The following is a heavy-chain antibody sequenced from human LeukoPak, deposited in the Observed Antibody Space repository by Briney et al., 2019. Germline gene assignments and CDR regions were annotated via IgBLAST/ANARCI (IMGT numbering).Heavy chain of an antibody. D-gene: IGHD6-13*01. CDR3: AKEGYSSSWYRTQPPNY. V-gene: IGHV3-23*01. CDR1: GYTFTSSA. Sequence: PGGSLRLSCAASGYTFTSSAMSWVRQAPGKGLEWVSVVSGSGHTTYYADSVKGRFTVSRDNSKNTLYLQMNSLRAEDTAVYYCAKEGYSSSWYRTQPPNYWGQGTLVTVSS. CDR2: VSGSGHTT. J-gene: IGHJ4*02.